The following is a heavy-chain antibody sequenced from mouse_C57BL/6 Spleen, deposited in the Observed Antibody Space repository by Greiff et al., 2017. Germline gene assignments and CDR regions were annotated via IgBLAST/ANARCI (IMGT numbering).Heavy chain of an antibody. CDR3: ARSDYCSPFDY. Sequence: VQLQQSGAELARPGASVKMSCKASGYTFTSYTMPWVKQRPGQGLEWIGYINPSSGYTKYNQKFKDKATLTADKSSSTAYMQLSSLTSEDSAVYYCARSDYCSPFDYCGQGTTLTVSS. J-gene: IGHJ2*01. CDR2: INPSSGYT. CDR1: GYTFTSYT. D-gene: IGHD1-1*01. V-gene: IGHV1-4*01.